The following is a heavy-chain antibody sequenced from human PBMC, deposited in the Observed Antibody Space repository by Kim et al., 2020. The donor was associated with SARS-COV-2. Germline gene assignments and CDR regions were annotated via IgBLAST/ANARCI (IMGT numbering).Heavy chain of an antibody. CDR1: GGSISSYY. CDR3: ARDVSGSYLSWFDP. CDR2: IYYSGST. V-gene: IGHV4-59*01. Sequence: SETLSLTCTVSGGSISSYYWSWIRQPPGKGLEWIGYIYYSGSTNYNPSLKNRVTISVDTSKNQFSLKLSSVNAADTGVYYCARDVSGSYLSWFDPWGQGTLVTVSS. J-gene: IGHJ5*02. D-gene: IGHD1-26*01.